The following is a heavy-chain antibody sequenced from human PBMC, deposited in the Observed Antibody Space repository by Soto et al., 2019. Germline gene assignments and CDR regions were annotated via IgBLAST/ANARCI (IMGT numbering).Heavy chain of an antibody. Sequence: QSGGSLRLSCAAYGFTFSSYWMHWVRQAPGKGLVWVSRINSDGSSTTYADSVKGRFTISRDNANNTLYLQMNNLRAEDTAVYYCVRDKWLQTDDGSDIWGQGPMVTVSS. J-gene: IGHJ3*02. CDR2: INSDGSST. CDR3: VRDKWLQTDDGSDI. V-gene: IGHV3-74*01. D-gene: IGHD5-12*01. CDR1: GFTFSSYW.